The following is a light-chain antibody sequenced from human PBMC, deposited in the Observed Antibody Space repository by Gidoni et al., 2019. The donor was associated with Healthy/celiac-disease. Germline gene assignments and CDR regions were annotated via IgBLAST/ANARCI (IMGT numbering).Light chain of an antibody. CDR3: QHYNNWPLT. Sequence: EIVMTQPPATLSVSPGERATLSCRASQSVSSNSAWYQQKPGQAPRLLIYGASTRATGIPARFSGSGSGTKFTLTISSLQSEDFAVYYCQHYNNWPLTFGGGTKVEIK. J-gene: IGKJ4*01. V-gene: IGKV3-15*01. CDR2: GAS. CDR1: QSVSSN.